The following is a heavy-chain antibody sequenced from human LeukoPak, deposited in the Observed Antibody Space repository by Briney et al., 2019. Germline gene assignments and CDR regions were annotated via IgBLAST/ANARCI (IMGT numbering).Heavy chain of an antibody. CDR2: IIPILGIA. Sequence: ASVKVSCKASGGTFSSYAISWVRQAPGQGLEWMGRIIPILGIANYAQKFQGRVTITADKSTSTAYMELSSLRSEDTAVYYCARAQGTYYYDSSGQIMGTAFDYWGQGTLVTVPS. CDR3: ARAQGTYYYDSSGQIMGTAFDY. CDR1: GGTFSSYA. D-gene: IGHD3-22*01. J-gene: IGHJ4*02. V-gene: IGHV1-69*04.